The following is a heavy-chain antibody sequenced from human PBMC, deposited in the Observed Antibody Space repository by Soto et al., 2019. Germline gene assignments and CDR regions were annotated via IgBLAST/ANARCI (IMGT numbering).Heavy chain of an antibody. D-gene: IGHD3-22*01. CDR1: GFTFTSSA. CDR3: AAPTMIVVAHIPQGFDI. Sequence: GASVKVSCKASGFTFTSSAVQWVRQARGQRLEWIGWIVVGSGNTNYAQKFQERVTITRDMSTSTAYMELSSLRSEDTAVYYCAAPTMIVVAHIPQGFDIWGQGTMVTVSS. V-gene: IGHV1-58*01. CDR2: IVVGSGNT. J-gene: IGHJ3*02.